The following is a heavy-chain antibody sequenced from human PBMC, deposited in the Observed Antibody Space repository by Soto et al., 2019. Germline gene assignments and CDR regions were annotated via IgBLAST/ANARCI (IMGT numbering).Heavy chain of an antibody. V-gene: IGHV3-23*01. D-gene: IGHD3-16*01. J-gene: IGHJ4*02. CDR2: ISGSGGST. CDR3: AKDLNPFIRGYFDY. Sequence: GESLKISCAASGFTFSSYAMSWVRQAPGKGLEWVSAISGSGGSTYYADSVKGRFTISRDNSKNTLYLQMNSLRAEDTAVYYCAKDLNPFIRGYFDYWGQGTLVTVSS. CDR1: GFTFSSYA.